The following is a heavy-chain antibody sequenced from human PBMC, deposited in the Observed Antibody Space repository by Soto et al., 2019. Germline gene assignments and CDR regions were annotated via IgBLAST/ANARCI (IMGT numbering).Heavy chain of an antibody. J-gene: IGHJ4*02. CDR3: ARVLGDCRGGSCYVSLAFDY. CDR1: GGSFSGYY. D-gene: IGHD2-15*01. V-gene: IGHV4-34*01. CDR2: INHSGST. Sequence: SETLSLTCAVYGGSFSGYYWSWIRQPPGKGLEWIGDINHSGSTNYNPSLKSRVTISVDTSKNQFSLKLSSVTAADTAVYYCARVLGDCRGGSCYVSLAFDYWGQGTLVTVSS.